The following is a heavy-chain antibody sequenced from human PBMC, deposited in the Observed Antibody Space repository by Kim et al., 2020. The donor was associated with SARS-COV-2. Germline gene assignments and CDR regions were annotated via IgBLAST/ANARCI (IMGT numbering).Heavy chain of an antibody. CDR1: GDIVSSNSAA. V-gene: IGHV6-1*01. CDR3: AGDTPGQKAYDI. CDR2: TYYRAKWYT. Sequence: SQTLSLTCAISGDIVSSNSAAWNWIRQSPSRGLEWLGRTYYRAKWYTDYAGSVKSRITINADTSKNQFSLQLNSVSPEDTAVYYCAGDTPGQKAYDIWGQGTMCTVSS. J-gene: IGHJ3*02.